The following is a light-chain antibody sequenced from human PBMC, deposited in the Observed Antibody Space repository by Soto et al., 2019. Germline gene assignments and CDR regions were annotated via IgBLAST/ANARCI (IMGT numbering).Light chain of an antibody. J-gene: IGLJ2*01. V-gene: IGLV1-47*02. Sequence: QSVLTQPPSASGTPGQRVTISCSGSSSDIGSNYVYWYQQFPGTAPKLLIYSNNQRPSGVPDRFSGSKSGTSASLAISGLRSEDEADYYCATWDDSLSGPVFGGGIKLTVL. CDR2: SNN. CDR1: SSDIGSNY. CDR3: ATWDDSLSGPV.